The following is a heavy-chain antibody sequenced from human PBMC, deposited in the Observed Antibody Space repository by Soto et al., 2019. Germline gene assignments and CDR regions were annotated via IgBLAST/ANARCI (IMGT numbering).Heavy chain of an antibody. V-gene: IGHV3-21*01. Sequence: EVQLVESGGGLVKPGGSLRLSCAASGFTFSSYSMNWVRQAPGKGLEWVSAISSSSSYIYYADSVKGRFTISRDNAKNSLYLQMNSLRAEDTAVYYCAREQREGNWNDAYAFDIWGQGTMVTVSS. CDR3: AREQREGNWNDAYAFDI. CDR1: GFTFSSYS. D-gene: IGHD1-1*01. J-gene: IGHJ3*02. CDR2: ISSSSSYI.